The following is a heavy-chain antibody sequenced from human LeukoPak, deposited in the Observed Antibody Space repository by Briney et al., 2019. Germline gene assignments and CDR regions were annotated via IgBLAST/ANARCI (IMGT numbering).Heavy chain of an antibody. CDR3: SRDATGDH. CDR2: SRNRAKSYTT. Sequence: GWSLTLSCAVSGSTFSDHYMDWVRQAPGKGLEWVGRSRNRAKSYTTDYAASVKGRFTISRDDSKSTLYLQMNSLETEDTAVYYCSRDATGDHWGQGTLVSVSS. V-gene: IGHV3-72*01. CDR1: GSTFSDHY. J-gene: IGHJ4*02.